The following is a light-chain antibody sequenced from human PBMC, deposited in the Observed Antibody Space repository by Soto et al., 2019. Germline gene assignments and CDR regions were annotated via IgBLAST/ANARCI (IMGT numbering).Light chain of an antibody. Sequence: QSVLTQPASVSGSPGQSITISCTGTSSDVGGYNYVSWYQQHPGKAPKLMIYDVSNRPSGVSNRVSGSKSGNTASLTISGLQAEDEADYYCSSYTSSSTPVVLGGGTQLTVL. J-gene: IGLJ2*01. CDR2: DVS. V-gene: IGLV2-14*01. CDR1: SSDVGGYNY. CDR3: SSYTSSSTPVV.